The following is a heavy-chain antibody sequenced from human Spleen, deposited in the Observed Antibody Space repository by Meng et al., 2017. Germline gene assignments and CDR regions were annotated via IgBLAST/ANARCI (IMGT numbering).Heavy chain of an antibody. CDR1: GGTFVNYA. J-gene: IGHJ4*02. CDR3: ARSSGWCRDDY. CDR2: INPNTDAT. D-gene: IGHD6-19*01. Sequence: ASVKVSCKASGGTFVNYAMNWVRQAPGQGLEWMGRINPNTDATNYAPKFHGRVTMTRDTSISTAYMELTSLTSDDTAVYYCARSSGWCRDDYWGQGTLVTVSS. V-gene: IGHV1-2*06.